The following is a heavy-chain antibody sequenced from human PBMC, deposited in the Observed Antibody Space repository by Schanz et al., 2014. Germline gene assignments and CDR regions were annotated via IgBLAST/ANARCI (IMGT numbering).Heavy chain of an antibody. CDR2: IGYDGSEK. CDR3: ARGPIPIQGVPMDF. V-gene: IGHV3-33*01. D-gene: IGHD3-10*01. CDR1: GLNFDYYG. J-gene: IGHJ4*02. Sequence: VQLVESGGGLVRPGGSLRLSCATSGLNFDYYGMNWVRQAPGKGLEWVANIGYDGSEKYYVDSVKGRFTISRDNSKDTLYLQMSGLTPEDTAVYYCARGPIPIQGVPMDFWGQGTLVTVS.